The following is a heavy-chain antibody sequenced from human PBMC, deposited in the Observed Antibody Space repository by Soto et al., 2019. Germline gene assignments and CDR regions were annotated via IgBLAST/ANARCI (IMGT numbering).Heavy chain of an antibody. CDR2: IIGGDGDK. J-gene: IGHJ5*01. V-gene: IGHV3-23*01. Sequence: GGSLRLSCAASGFTFRTFTMNWVRPAPGKGLEWVSGIIGGDGDKFYSDSVKGRFTSSRDNSKDMLFLQMSSLRVDDTAVYYCAKDRDPDGIWTFDSWGQGTLVTVSS. CDR1: GFTFRTFT. CDR3: AKDRDPDGIWTFDS. D-gene: IGHD3-9*01.